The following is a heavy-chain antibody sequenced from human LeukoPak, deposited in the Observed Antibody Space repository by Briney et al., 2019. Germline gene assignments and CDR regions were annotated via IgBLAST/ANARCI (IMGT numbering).Heavy chain of an antibody. CDR2: ISGGGEKT. V-gene: IGHV3-23*01. J-gene: IGHJ4*02. Sequence: PGGSLRLSCAASGFTFSGYTMSWVRQAPGKGPEWVSAISGGGEKTYYADSVKGRFTISRDNSKGTLYLQMNSLGAEDSALYYCARDFYDSSGYYYDYWGQGTLVTVSS. CDR1: GFTFSGYT. CDR3: ARDFYDSSGYYYDY. D-gene: IGHD3-22*01.